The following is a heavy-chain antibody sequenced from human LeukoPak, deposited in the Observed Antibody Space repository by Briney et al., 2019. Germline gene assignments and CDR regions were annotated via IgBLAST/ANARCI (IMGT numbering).Heavy chain of an antibody. D-gene: IGHD3-22*01. CDR3: ARIKYYYDSSGSLRFDY. Sequence: ASVKVSCKASGYTFTGYYMHWVRQAPGQGLEWMGWINPNSGGTNYAQKFQGRVTMTRDTSISTAYMELSRLRSDDTAVYYCARIKYYYDSSGSLRFDYWGQGTLVTVSS. CDR2: INPNSGGT. V-gene: IGHV1-2*02. J-gene: IGHJ4*02. CDR1: GYTFTGYY.